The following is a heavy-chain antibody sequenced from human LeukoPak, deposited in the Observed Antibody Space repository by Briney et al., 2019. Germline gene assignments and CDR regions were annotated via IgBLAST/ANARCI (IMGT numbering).Heavy chain of an antibody. J-gene: IGHJ4*02. V-gene: IGHV4-4*07. Sequence: PSETLSLTCTVSGGSISSYYWSWIRQPAGKGLEWIGRIYISGSTNYNPSLKSRVTMSVDTSKDQFSLKLSSVTAADTAVYYCARDRGTWIDDGFDYWGQGTLVTVSS. CDR2: IYISGST. D-gene: IGHD1-1*01. CDR1: GGSISSYY. CDR3: ARDRGTWIDDGFDY.